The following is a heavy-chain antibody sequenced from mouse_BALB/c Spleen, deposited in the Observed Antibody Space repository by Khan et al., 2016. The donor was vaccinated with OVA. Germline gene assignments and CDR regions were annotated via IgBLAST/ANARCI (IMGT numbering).Heavy chain of an antibody. V-gene: IGHV1S132*01. J-gene: IGHJ3*01. CDR3: ARGYFGNYEFVY. CDR2: IFPGTGTT. CDR1: GYTFTSYW. D-gene: IGHD2-1*01. Sequence: QVQLQQSGAELVKPGASMKLSCKTSGYTFTSYWIQWVKQRPGQGLGWIGQIFPGTGTTYYNENFKGKATLTVDTSSSTAYMQLSSLTSEDSAVYFCARGYFGNYEFVYWGQGTLVTVSP.